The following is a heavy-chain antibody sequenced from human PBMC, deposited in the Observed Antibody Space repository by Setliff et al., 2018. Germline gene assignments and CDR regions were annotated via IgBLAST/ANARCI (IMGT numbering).Heavy chain of an antibody. CDR2: IYFGGNT. J-gene: IGHJ3*02. Sequence: SETLSLTCSVSGGSISSGGYYWGWIRQFPGKGLEWIGNIYFGGNTYFNPSFKSRVTMSIDTSNSQFSLKLSSVTAADTAIYYCARDASASDGRNAFDIWGQGTMVTVSS. CDR3: ARDASASDGRNAFDI. V-gene: IGHV4-39*07. D-gene: IGHD1-26*01. CDR1: GGSISSGGYY.